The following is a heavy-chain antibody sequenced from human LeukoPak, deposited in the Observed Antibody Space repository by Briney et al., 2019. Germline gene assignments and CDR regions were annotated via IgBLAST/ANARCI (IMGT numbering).Heavy chain of an antibody. CDR1: GGSISSHY. Sequence: SETLSLTCTVSGGSISSHYWSWIRQPPGKGPEWIGYIYYSGSTNYNPSLKSRVTISLDTSKSQFSLRLSSVTAADTAVYYCARLYYYDSSGYWFYYFDHWGQGTLVTVSS. CDR2: IYYSGST. CDR3: ARLYYYDSSGYWFYYFDH. D-gene: IGHD3-22*01. V-gene: IGHV4-59*11. J-gene: IGHJ4*02.